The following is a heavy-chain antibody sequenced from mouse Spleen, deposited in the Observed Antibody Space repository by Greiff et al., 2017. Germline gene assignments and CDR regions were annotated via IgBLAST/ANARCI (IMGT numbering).Heavy chain of an antibody. Sequence: EVKLEESGAELVRPGALVKLSCKASGFNIKDYYMHWVKQRPEQGLEWIGWIDPENGNTIYDPKFQGKASITADTSSNTAYLQLSSLTSEDTAVYYCARLPDYYAMDYWGQGTSVTVSS. V-gene: IGHV14-1*02. D-gene: IGHD2-12*01. CDR1: GFNIKDYY. J-gene: IGHJ4*01. CDR2: IDPENGNT. CDR3: ARLPDYYAMDY.